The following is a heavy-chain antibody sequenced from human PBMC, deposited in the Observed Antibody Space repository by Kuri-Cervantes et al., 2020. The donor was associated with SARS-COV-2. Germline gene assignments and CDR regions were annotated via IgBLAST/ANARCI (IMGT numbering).Heavy chain of an antibody. Sequence: ASVKVSCKASGYTFTSYYMHWVRQAPGQGLEWMGGIIPIFGTANYAQKFQGRVTITRNTSISTAYMELSSLRSEDTAVYYCARTGHGFLGYLLDYWGQGTLVTVSS. D-gene: IGHD1-14*01. CDR3: ARTGHGFLGYLLDY. CDR2: IIPIFGTA. V-gene: IGHV1-8*03. CDR1: GYTFTSYY. J-gene: IGHJ4*02.